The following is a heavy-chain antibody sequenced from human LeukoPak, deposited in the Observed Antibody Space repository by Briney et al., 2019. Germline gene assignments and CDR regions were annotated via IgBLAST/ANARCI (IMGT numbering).Heavy chain of an antibody. CDR2: IYPGDSDT. V-gene: IGHV5-51*01. J-gene: IGHJ4*02. D-gene: IGHD2-15*01. CDR1: GYTFTSYW. CDR3: ARSLVVAATPYDGLGY. Sequence: KVSCKASGYTFTSYWIAWVRQMPGKGLEWMGIIYPGDSDTRYSPSFQGQVTISADKSISTAYLQWSGLKASDTAKYYCARSLVVAATPYDGLGYWGQGTLVTVSS.